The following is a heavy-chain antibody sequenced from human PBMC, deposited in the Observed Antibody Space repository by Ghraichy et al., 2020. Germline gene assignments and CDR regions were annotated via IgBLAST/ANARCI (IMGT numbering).Heavy chain of an antibody. CDR3: ATIQKGDWDSSGYYYFDY. Sequence: ASVKVSCKVSGYTLTELSMHWVRQAPGKGLEWMGGFDPEDGETIYAQKFQGRVTMTEDTSTDTAYMELSSLRSEDTAVYYCATIQKGDWDSSGYYYFDYWGQGTLVTVSS. CDR1: GYTLTELS. J-gene: IGHJ4*02. V-gene: IGHV1-24*01. CDR2: FDPEDGET. D-gene: IGHD3-22*01.